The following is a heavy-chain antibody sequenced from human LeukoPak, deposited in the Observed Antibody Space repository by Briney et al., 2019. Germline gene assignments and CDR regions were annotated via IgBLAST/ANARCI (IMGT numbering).Heavy chain of an antibody. CDR1: GFTFSSYA. Sequence: GGSLRLSCAASGFTFSSYAMSRVRQAPGKGLEWVSAISGSGGSTYYADSVKGRFTISRDNSKNTLYLQMNSLRAEDTAVYYCAKVKYSSGWSLDYWGQGTLVTVSS. J-gene: IGHJ4*02. CDR2: ISGSGGST. CDR3: AKVKYSSGWSLDY. V-gene: IGHV3-23*01. D-gene: IGHD6-19*01.